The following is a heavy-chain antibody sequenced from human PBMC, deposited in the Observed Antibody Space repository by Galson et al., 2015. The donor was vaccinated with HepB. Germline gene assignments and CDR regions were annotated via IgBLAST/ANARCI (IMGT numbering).Heavy chain of an antibody. CDR1: GFTFRNYS. J-gene: IGHJ5*02. CDR2: VSSLGAYT. D-gene: IGHD3-16*01. Sequence: SLRLSCAGSGFTFRNYSMHWVRQAPGKGLEWVSYVSSLGAYTYYADSVKGRFTLYRDNAKNALYLQMDTLTPEDTAVFYCASAWGYQDLDCFDAWGKGTLVRVTS. V-gene: IGHV3-21*01. CDR3: ASAWGYQDLDCFDA.